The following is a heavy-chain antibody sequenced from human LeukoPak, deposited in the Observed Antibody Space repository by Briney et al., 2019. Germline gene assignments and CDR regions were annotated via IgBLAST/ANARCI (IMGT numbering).Heavy chain of an antibody. J-gene: IGHJ4*02. Sequence: SETLSLTCTVSGGSVSSGNYYWSWIRQPPGKGLEWIGYIYYSGSTNYNTSLKSRVTISLDTSKNQFSLELSSVTAADTAVYYCARSQIRGSGYIYYFDYWGQGTLVPVSS. D-gene: IGHD3-22*01. CDR1: GGSVSSGNYY. V-gene: IGHV4-61*01. CDR2: IYYSGST. CDR3: ARSQIRGSGYIYYFDY.